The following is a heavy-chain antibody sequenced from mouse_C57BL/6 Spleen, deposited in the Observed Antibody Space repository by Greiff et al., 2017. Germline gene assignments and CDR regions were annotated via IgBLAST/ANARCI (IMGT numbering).Heavy chain of an antibody. CDR3: ARLAYYYGSSYDLFDY. CDR1: GYTFTSYW. J-gene: IGHJ2*01. CDR2: IHPNSGST. Sequence: QVQLQQPGAELVKPGASVKLSCKASGYTFTSYWMHWVKQRPGQGLEWIGMIHPNSGSTNYNEKVKSKATLTVDKSSSTAYLQLSSLTSEDSAVYYYARLAYYYGSSYDLFDYWGQGTTLTVSS. V-gene: IGHV1-64*01. D-gene: IGHD1-1*01.